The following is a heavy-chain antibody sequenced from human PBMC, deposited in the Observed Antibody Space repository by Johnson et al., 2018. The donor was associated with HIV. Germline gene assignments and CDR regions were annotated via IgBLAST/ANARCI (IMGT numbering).Heavy chain of an antibody. J-gene: IGHJ3*02. CDR2: IYSGGST. V-gene: IGHV3-30*14. D-gene: IGHD4/OR15-4a*01. CDR1: GFTFSSYA. Sequence: QMLLVESGGGVVQPGRSLRLSCAASGFTFSSYAMHWVRQAPGKGLEWVAVIYSGGSTYYADSVKGRYTISRDNSKNTLYLQMNSLRAEDTAVYYCASRVRVDAFDIWGQWTMVTVSS. CDR3: ASRVRVDAFDI.